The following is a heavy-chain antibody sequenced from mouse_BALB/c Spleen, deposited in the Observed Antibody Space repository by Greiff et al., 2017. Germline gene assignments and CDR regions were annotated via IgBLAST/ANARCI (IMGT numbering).Heavy chain of an antibody. J-gene: IGHJ4*01. Sequence: VQLKESGPSLVKPSQTLSLTCSVTGDSITSGYWNWIRKFPGNKLEYMGYISYSGSTYYNPSLKSRISITRDTSKNQYYLQLNSVTTEDTATYYCARTMITTGYAMDYWGQGTSVTVSS. CDR1: GDSITSGY. V-gene: IGHV3-8*02. D-gene: IGHD2-4*01. CDR3: ARTMITTGYAMDY. CDR2: ISYSGST.